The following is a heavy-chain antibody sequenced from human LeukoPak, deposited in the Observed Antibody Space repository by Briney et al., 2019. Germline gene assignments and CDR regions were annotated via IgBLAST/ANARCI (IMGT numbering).Heavy chain of an antibody. Sequence: PGGSLRLSCAASGFTFSSYAMHWVRQASGKGLEWVAVISYDGSNKYYADSVKGRFTISRDNSKNTLYLQMNSLRAEDTAVYYCARSFTVAAAGFFDYWGQGTLVTVSS. V-gene: IGHV3-30-3*01. CDR2: ISYDGSNK. J-gene: IGHJ4*02. CDR3: ARSFTVAAAGFFDY. D-gene: IGHD6-13*01. CDR1: GFTFSSYA.